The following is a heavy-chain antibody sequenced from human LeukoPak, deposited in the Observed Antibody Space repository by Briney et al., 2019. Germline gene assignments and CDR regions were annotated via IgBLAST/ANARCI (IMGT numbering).Heavy chain of an antibody. CDR2: ISASGGST. CDR1: GFTFSSYA. J-gene: IGHJ5*02. Sequence: PGGSLRLSCAASGFTFSSYAMNWVRQAPGKGLEWVSGISASGGSTYYAHSVKGRFTISRDNSKNTLYLQMNSLRAEDTAVYYCAKDARPENGDWNWFDPWGQGTLVTVSS. CDR3: AKDARPENGDWNWFDP. V-gene: IGHV3-23*01. D-gene: IGHD4-17*01.